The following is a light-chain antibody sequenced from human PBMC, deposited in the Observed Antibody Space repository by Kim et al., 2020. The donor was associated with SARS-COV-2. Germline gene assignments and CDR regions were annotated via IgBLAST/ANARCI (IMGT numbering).Light chain of an antibody. CDR1: QSVSSW. CDR3: QQYDSHPYT. V-gene: IGKV1-5*03. Sequence: DIQMTQSPSILSASVGDRVTITCRASQSVSSWLAWYQQKPGKAPKLLISKASSLEGGVPSRFSGRGSGTEFTLTINTLQPDDFATYSCQQYDSHPYTFGKGTKLEI. CDR2: KAS. J-gene: IGKJ2*01.